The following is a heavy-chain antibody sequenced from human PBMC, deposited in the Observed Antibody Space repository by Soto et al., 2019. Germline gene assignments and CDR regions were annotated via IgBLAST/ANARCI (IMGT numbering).Heavy chain of an antibody. D-gene: IGHD3-10*01. CDR2: INYSGST. CDR1: GGSISSYY. CDR3: ARDHGVYYGSGRGGAFEI. V-gene: IGHV4-59*01. Sequence: QVQLQESGPGLVKPSETLSLTCTVSGGSISSYYWSWIRQPPGKGLEWIGYINYSGSTNYNPSLKSGVTISADTSRNQFSLQLSSVTAADTAVYYCARDHGVYYGSGRGGAFEIWGQGTMVTVSS. J-gene: IGHJ3*02.